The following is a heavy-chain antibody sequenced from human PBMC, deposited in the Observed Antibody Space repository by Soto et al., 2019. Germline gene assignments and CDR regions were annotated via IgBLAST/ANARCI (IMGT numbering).Heavy chain of an antibody. CDR1: GGTFSSYA. J-gene: IGHJ6*02. CDR2: IIPIFGTA. D-gene: IGHD3-22*01. V-gene: IGHV1-69*13. CDR3: ARLDSSGYGSYYGMDV. Sequence: SVKVSCKASGGTFSSYAISWVRQAPGQGLEWMGGIIPIFGTANYAQKFQGRVTITADESTSTAHMELSSLRSEDTAVYYCARLDSSGYGSYYGMDVWGQGTTVTVSS.